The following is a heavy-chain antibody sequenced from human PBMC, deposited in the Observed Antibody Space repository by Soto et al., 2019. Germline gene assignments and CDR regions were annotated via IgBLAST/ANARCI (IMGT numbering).Heavy chain of an antibody. D-gene: IGHD3-10*01. Sequence: VGSLRLSCAASGFTFSSYSMNWVRQAPGKGLEWVSSIGSSSSYIYYADSVKGRFTISRDNAKNSLYLQMNSLRAEDTAVYYCARDRAPSGYFDYWGQGTLVTVSS. V-gene: IGHV3-21*01. J-gene: IGHJ4*02. CDR2: IGSSSSYI. CDR3: ARDRAPSGYFDY. CDR1: GFTFSSYS.